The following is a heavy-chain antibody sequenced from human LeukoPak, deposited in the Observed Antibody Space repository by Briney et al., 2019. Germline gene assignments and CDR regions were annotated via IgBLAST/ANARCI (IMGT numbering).Heavy chain of an antibody. CDR1: GFTFSSYW. D-gene: IGHD3-10*01. V-gene: IGHV3-7*03. Sequence: GGSLRLSCAASGFTFSSYWMSWVRQAPGKGLEWVANIKQDGSEKYYVDSVKGRFTISRDNAKNSLYLQMNSLRAEDTAVYYCARDGRGFGELLWYYYYGMDVWGKGTTATVSS. J-gene: IGHJ6*04. CDR3: ARDGRGFGELLWYYYYGMDV. CDR2: IKQDGSEK.